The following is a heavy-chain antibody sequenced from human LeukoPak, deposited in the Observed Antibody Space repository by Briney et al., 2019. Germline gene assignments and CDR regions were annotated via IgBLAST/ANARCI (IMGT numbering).Heavy chain of an antibody. CDR1: GSTFSSYA. J-gene: IGHJ4*02. Sequence: GGSLRLSCTAPGSTFSSYAIHWIRQAPGKGLEWVALVWHDGSNRCYADSVKGRFTISRDNSKNTVYLQMNSLRAEDTAVYYCARELFGSGSCPDYWGQGTLVTVSS. CDR3: ARELFGSGSCPDY. V-gene: IGHV3-33*01. D-gene: IGHD3-10*01. CDR2: VWHDGSNR.